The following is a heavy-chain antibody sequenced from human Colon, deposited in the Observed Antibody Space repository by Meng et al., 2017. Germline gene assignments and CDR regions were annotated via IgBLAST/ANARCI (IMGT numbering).Heavy chain of an antibody. D-gene: IGHD2-15*01. CDR1: GGSLSRYY. Sequence: SETLSLTCSVSGGSLSRYYWGWVRQPPGKGLEWIGTLDYTGSTYYNPSLKSRVTLSVNTSKNQISLKLTSVNAADTAVYYCARDHGSDSWFYYWGQGTLFTVSS. V-gene: IGHV4-39*07. J-gene: IGHJ5*01. CDR2: LDYTGST. CDR3: ARDHGSDSWFYY.